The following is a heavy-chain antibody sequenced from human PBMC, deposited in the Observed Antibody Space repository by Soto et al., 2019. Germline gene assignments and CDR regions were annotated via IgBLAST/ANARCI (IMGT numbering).Heavy chain of an antibody. CDR2: IIPIFGTA. CDR1: GRTLSDYA. J-gene: IGHJ6*02. V-gene: IGHV1-69*13. CDR3: ARAIYSSSSLDSKYDYYGMDV. D-gene: IGHD6-6*01. Sequence: GASVKVSCKASGRTLSDYAMSWVRQAPGQGLEWMGRIIPIFGTANYAQKFQGRVTITADESTGTVYMELSSLRSEDTAVYYCARAIYSSSSLDSKYDYYGMDVWGQGTTVTVSS.